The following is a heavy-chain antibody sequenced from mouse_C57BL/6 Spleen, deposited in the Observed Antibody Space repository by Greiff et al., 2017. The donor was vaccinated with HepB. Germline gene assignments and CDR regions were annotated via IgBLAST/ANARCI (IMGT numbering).Heavy chain of an antibody. CDR1: GFTFSSYA. CDR2: ISDGGSYT. CDR3: AREDSKGAMDY. J-gene: IGHJ4*01. V-gene: IGHV5-4*01. D-gene: IGHD2-5*01. Sequence: DVHLVESGGGLVKPGGSLKLSCAASGFTFSSYAMSWVRQTPEKRLEWVATISDGGSYTYYPDNVKGRFTISRDNAKNNLYLQMSHLKSEDTAMYYCAREDSKGAMDYWGQGTSVTVSS.